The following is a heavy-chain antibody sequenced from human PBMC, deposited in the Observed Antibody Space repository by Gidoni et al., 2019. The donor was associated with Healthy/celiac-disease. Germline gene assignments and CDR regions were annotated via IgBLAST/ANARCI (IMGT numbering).Heavy chain of an antibody. D-gene: IGHD5-18*01. V-gene: IGHV4-31*03. CDR1: GGSISSGGYY. J-gene: IGHJ4*02. CDR3: ARVDTAMASPDY. CDR2: IYYSGST. Sequence: QVQLQESGPGLVKPSQTLSRTCTVSGGSISSGGYYWSWIRQHPGKGLEWIGYIYYSGSTYYNPSLKSRVTISVDTSKTQFSLKLSSVTAADTAVYYCARVDTAMASPDYWGQGTLVTVSS.